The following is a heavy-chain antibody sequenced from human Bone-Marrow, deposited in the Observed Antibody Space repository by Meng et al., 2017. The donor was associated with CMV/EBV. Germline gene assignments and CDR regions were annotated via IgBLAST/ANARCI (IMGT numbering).Heavy chain of an antibody. D-gene: IGHD5-12*01. V-gene: IGHV1-46*01. Sequence: ASVKVSCKASGYTFTGYYMHWVRQAPGQGLEWMGIINPSGGSTSYAQKFQGRVTMTRDTSTSTVYMELSSLRSEDTAVYYCARTTYSGYDLDYWGQGTLVTVSS. CDR3: ARTTYSGYDLDY. CDR2: INPSGGST. J-gene: IGHJ4*02. CDR1: GYTFTGYY.